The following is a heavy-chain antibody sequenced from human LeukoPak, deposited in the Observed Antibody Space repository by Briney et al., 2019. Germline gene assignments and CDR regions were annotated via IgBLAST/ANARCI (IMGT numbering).Heavy chain of an antibody. J-gene: IGHJ6*02. CDR3: ARGLGSGYCSGGSCFHYYYGMDV. Sequence: SSETLSLTCAVYGGSFSGYYWSWIRQPPGKGLEWIGEINHSGSTNYNPSLKSRVTISVDTSKNQFSLKLSSVTAADTAVYYCARGLGSGYCSGGSCFHYYYGMDVWGQGTTVTVSS. D-gene: IGHD2-15*01. CDR1: GGSFSGYY. CDR2: INHSGST. V-gene: IGHV4-34*01.